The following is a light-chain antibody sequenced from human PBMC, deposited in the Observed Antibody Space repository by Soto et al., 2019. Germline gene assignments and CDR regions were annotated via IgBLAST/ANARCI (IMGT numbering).Light chain of an antibody. CDR3: QQYNNWPWT. Sequence: EIMMTQSPASLSVTPGERVTLSSRASQSVSSYLAWYQQKPGQAPRLLIHGASPRATGFPARFSGSGSGTDFPITISSLPSEDFAVYYCQQYNNWPWTFGQGTKVDI. J-gene: IGKJ1*01. CDR2: GAS. CDR1: QSVSSY. V-gene: IGKV3-15*01.